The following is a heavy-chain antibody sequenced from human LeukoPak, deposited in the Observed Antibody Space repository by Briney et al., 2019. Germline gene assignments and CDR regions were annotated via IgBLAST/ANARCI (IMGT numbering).Heavy chain of an antibody. D-gene: IGHD1-1*01. CDR1: GFTFSGHW. CDR2: INERGTDS. Sequence: GGSLRLPCTASGFTFSGHWIHWVRQAPGMGLVWVSRINERGTDSMYAESVKGRFTISRDNAKNTVYLQMNSLRAEDTAVYYCVRDETLWTLDWWGQGTLVNVSS. CDR3: VRDETLWTLDW. V-gene: IGHV3-74*03. J-gene: IGHJ4*02.